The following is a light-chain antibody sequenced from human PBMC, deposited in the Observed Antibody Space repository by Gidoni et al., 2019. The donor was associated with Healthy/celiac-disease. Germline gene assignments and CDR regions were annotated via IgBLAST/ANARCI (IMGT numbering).Light chain of an antibody. CDR2: GAS. Sequence: EFVLPKPPATLSLSPGERATLSCRASQSVSSSYLAWYQQKPGQAPRLLIYGASSRATGIPDRFSGSGSGTDFSLTTSRLEPEDFAVYYCQQYGSSPPYTFXQXTKLEIK. V-gene: IGKV3-20*01. J-gene: IGKJ2*01. CDR3: QQYGSSPPYT. CDR1: QSVSSSY.